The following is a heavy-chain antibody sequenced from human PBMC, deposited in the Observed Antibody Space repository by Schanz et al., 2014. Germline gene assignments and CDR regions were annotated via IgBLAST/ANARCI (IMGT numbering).Heavy chain of an antibody. CDR1: GFIFSSYG. Sequence: QAQLMESGGGVVQPGRSLRLSCAASGFIFSSYGLHWVRQAPGKGLEWVAFIWYDGSNKYYADSVKGRFTISRDNSKNTLYLQMNSLRAEDTAVYYCARDFDDRRGYGSGYCLGDCMDVWGQGTTVTVSS. CDR2: IWYDGSNK. CDR3: ARDFDDRRGYGSGYCLGDCMDV. D-gene: IGHD3-10*01. J-gene: IGHJ6*02. V-gene: IGHV3-33*01.